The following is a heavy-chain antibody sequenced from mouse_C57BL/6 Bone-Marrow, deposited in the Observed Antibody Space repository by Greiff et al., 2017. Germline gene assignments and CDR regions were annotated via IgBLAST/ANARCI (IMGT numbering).Heavy chain of an antibody. D-gene: IGHD2-14*01. J-gene: IGHJ2*01. CDR2: IDPSDSYT. V-gene: IGHV1-69*01. CDR1: GYTFTSYW. Sequence: QVQLKQSGPELVMPGASVKLSCKASGYTFTSYWMHWVKQSPGHGLEWIGEIDPSDSYTNYNQKFKGKYTLTVDKSSSTAYMQLSSLTSADSAVDYCARRSINSRYYFDYWGQGTTLTVSS. CDR3: ARRSINSRYYFDY.